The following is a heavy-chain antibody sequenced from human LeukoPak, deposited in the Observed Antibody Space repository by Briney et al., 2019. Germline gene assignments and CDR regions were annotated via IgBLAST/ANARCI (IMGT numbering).Heavy chain of an antibody. CDR2: MNPNSGNT. Sequence: ASVKVSCKASGYTFTSYDINWVRQAPGQGLEWMGWMNPNSGNTGYAQKFQGRVTMTRNTSISTAYMELSSLRSEDTAVYYCARAYSSGWFPDYWGQGTLVTVSS. V-gene: IGHV1-8*01. J-gene: IGHJ4*02. D-gene: IGHD6-19*01. CDR1: GYTFTSYD. CDR3: ARAYSSGWFPDY.